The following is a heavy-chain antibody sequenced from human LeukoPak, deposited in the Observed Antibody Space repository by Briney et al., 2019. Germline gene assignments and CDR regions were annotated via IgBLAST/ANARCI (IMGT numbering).Heavy chain of an antibody. Sequence: GGSLRLSCAASEFSVGSNYMTWVRQAPGKGLEWVSLIYSGGSTYYADSVKGRFTISRDNSKNTLYLQMNSLRAEDTAVYYCARDYYDSRAQGKASDYWGQGTLVTVSS. V-gene: IGHV3-66*01. CDR2: IYSGGST. J-gene: IGHJ4*02. CDR1: EFSVGSNY. D-gene: IGHD3-22*01. CDR3: ARDYYDSRAQGKASDY.